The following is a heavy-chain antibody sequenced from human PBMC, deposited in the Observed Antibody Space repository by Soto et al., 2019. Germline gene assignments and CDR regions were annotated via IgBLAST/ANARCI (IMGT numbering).Heavy chain of an antibody. CDR1: GFTFSSYG. Sequence: WGSLRLSCAASGFTFSSYGMHSVRKAPGKGLEWVADIWYDGSNKYYADSVKGRFTISRDNSKNTLYLQMNSLRAEDTAVYYCARDDDDSSGYYYYYGMDVWGQGTTVTVSS. D-gene: IGHD3-22*01. V-gene: IGHV3-33*01. CDR2: IWYDGSNK. CDR3: ARDDDDSSGYYYYYGMDV. J-gene: IGHJ6*02.